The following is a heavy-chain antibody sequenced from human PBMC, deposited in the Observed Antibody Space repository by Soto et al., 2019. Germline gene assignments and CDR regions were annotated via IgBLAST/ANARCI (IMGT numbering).Heavy chain of an antibody. V-gene: IGHV1-69*05. CDR3: ARASGIAPAGNTLDY. CDR1: GGTFSSYA. CDR2: IIPIFGTA. Sequence: SVKVSCKASGGTFSSYAISWVRQAPGQGLEWMGGIIPIFGTANYAQKFQGRVSMTTDTSTSTAYMELRSLRSDDTAVYYCARASGIAPAGNTLDYWGQGTLVTVSS. J-gene: IGHJ4*02. D-gene: IGHD6-13*01.